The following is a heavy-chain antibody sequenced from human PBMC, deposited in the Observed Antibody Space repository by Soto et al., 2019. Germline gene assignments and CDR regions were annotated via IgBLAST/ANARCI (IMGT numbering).Heavy chain of an antibody. Sequence: QVQLVESGGGVVQPGRSLRLSCAASGFTFSSYAMHWVRQAPGKGLEWVAVISYDGSNKYYADSVKGRFTISRDNSKNTLYLQMNSLRAEDTAVYYWASGELAGSSDYYYYGMDVWGQGTTVTVSS. CDR2: ISYDGSNK. V-gene: IGHV3-30-3*01. D-gene: IGHD1-26*01. CDR1: GFTFSSYA. J-gene: IGHJ6*02. CDR3: ASGELAGSSDYYYYGMDV.